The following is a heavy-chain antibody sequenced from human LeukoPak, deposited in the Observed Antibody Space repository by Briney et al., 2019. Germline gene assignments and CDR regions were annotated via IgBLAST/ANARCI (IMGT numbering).Heavy chain of an antibody. CDR3: ARARHLGYCSGGSCYEFDY. V-gene: IGHV4-34*01. J-gene: IGHJ4*02. D-gene: IGHD2-15*01. CDR2: INHSGST. CDR1: GGSFSGYY. Sequence: SETLSLTCAVYGGSFSGYYWSWIRQPPGKGLEWIGEINHSGSTNYNPSLKSRVTISVDTSKNQFSLKLSSVTAADTAVYYCARARHLGYCSGGSCYEFDYRGQGTWSPSPQ.